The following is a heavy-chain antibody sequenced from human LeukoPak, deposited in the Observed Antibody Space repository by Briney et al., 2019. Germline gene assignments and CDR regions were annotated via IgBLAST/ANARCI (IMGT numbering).Heavy chain of an antibody. CDR3: ARILETIVVVPAAMGAPDY. CDR2: IYPGDSDT. D-gene: IGHD2-2*01. Sequence: GESLKISCKGSGYSFTSYWIGWVRQMPGKGLEWMGIIYPGDSDTRYSPSFQGQVTISADKSISTAYLQWSSLKASDTAMYYCARILETIVVVPAAMGAPDYWGQGTLVTVSS. J-gene: IGHJ4*02. CDR1: GYSFTSYW. V-gene: IGHV5-51*01.